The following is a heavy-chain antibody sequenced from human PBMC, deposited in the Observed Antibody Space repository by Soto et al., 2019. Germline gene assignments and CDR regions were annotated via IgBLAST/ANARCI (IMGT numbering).Heavy chain of an antibody. CDR1: GFTFSSYW. V-gene: IGHV3-7*01. J-gene: IGHJ4*02. CDR2: IKQDGSEK. CDR3: ARDGTPAWGPYGSGSYYDY. D-gene: IGHD3-10*01. Sequence: GGSLRLSCAASGFTFSSYWMSWVHQAPGKGLEWVANIKQDGSEKYYVDSVKGRFTISRDNAKNSLYLQMNSLRAEDTAVYYCARDGTPAWGPYGSGSYYDYWGQGTLVTVSS.